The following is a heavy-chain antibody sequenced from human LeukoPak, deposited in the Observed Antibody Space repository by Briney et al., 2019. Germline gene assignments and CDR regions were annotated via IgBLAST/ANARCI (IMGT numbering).Heavy chain of an antibody. J-gene: IGHJ4*02. CDR1: GFTFSSYE. V-gene: IGHV3-48*03. CDR2: ISSSDSTI. D-gene: IGHD7-27*01. CDR3: ARDLNWETY. Sequence: GGSLRLSCAASGFTFSSYEMHWVRQAPGKGLEWVSYISSSDSTIYYADSVKGRFTISRDNAKNSLYLQMNSLRAEDTAVYYCARDLNWETYWGQGTLVSVSS.